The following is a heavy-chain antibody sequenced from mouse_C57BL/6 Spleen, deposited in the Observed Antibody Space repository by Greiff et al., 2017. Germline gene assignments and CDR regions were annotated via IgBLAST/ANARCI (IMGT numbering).Heavy chain of an antibody. CDR1: GYTFTGYW. CDR3: ASARGSEGEYARDY. CDR2: ILPGSGST. V-gene: IGHV1-9*01. J-gene: IGHJ4*01. Sequence: VQLQESGAELMKPGASVKLSCKASGYTFTGYWIEWVKQRPGHGLAWIGEILPGSGSTNYNEKFKGKATFTADTSSNTAYMQLSSLTTKDSSIYYFASARGSEGEYARDYGGQETSGTVST.